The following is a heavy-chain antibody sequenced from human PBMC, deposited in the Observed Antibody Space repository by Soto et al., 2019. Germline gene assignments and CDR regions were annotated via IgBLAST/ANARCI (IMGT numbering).Heavy chain of an antibody. D-gene: IGHD3-10*01. CDR2: IYSGGST. CDR3: ARDGYYYGSGRYPYYYDGMDV. J-gene: IGHJ6*02. V-gene: IGHV3-66*01. CDR1: GFTVSSNY. Sequence: GGSLRLSCAASGFTVSSNYMSWVRQAPGKGLEWVSVIYSGGSTYYADSVKVRFTISRDNSKNTLYLQMNSLRADDTAVYYCARDGYYYGSGRYPYYYDGMDVWGQVTTVTVSS.